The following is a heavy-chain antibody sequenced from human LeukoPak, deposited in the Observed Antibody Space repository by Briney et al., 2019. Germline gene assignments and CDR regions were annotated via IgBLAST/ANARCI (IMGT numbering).Heavy chain of an antibody. Sequence: GASVKVSCKASGYTFTSYGISWVRQAPGQGLEWMGWISAYNGNTNYAQKLQGRVTMTTDTSTSTAYMELRSLGSDDTAVYYCARGSPHWGPVAPREEYFDLWGRGTLVTVSS. CDR2: ISAYNGNT. CDR3: ARGSPHWGPVAPREEYFDL. J-gene: IGHJ2*01. V-gene: IGHV1-18*04. D-gene: IGHD6-19*01. CDR1: GYTFTSYG.